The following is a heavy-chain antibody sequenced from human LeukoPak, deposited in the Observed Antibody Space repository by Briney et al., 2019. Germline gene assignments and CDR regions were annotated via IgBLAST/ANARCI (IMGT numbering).Heavy chain of an antibody. J-gene: IGHJ4*02. V-gene: IGHV3-23*01. CDR3: AKVPSSLSGTGQRYFDY. Sequence: GGSLRLSCAASGFTFNNYAMSWVRQTPGSGLEYVSAISGSGGGTWYVDSMKGRFTISRDNSKSTLYLQMNSLRAEDTAVYYCAKVPSSLSGTGQRYFDYWGQGALVTVSS. CDR2: ISGSGGGT. CDR1: GFTFNNYA. D-gene: IGHD3/OR15-3a*01.